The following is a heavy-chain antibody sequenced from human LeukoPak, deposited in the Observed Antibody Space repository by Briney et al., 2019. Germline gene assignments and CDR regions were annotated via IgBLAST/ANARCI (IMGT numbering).Heavy chain of an antibody. CDR1: GGSFSGYY. D-gene: IGHD3-22*01. CDR3: ALRDSSGYYPDY. CDR2: INHSGST. V-gene: IGHV4-34*01. J-gene: IGHJ4*02. Sequence: SETLSLTCAVYGGSFSGYYWSWIRQPPGKGLEWIGEINHSGSTDYNPSLESRVTISVDTSKNQFSLKLSSVTAADTAVYYCALRDSSGYYPDYWGQGTLVTVSS.